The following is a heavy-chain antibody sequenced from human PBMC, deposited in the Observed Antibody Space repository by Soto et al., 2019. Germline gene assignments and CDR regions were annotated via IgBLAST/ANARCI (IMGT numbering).Heavy chain of an antibody. J-gene: IGHJ6*02. CDR3: AKVKGGSGWYVDAMDV. CDR2: VTGTGGRT. D-gene: IGHD6-19*01. CDR1: GFTFSSYA. Sequence: GGSLRLSCASSGFTFSSYAMSWVRQAPRKGLEWVSAVTGTGGRTYHADSVKARFTISRDNSKNTLYLQMNSLRAEDMAIYYCAKVKGGSGWYVDAMDVWGQGTTVTV. V-gene: IGHV3-23*01.